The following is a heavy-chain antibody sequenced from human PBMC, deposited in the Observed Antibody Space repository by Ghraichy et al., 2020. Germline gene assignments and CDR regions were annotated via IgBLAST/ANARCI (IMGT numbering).Heavy chain of an antibody. J-gene: IGHJ4*02. D-gene: IGHD4-17*01. CDR2: IYYSGST. V-gene: IGHV4-31*03. CDR1: GGSISSGGYY. CDR3: ARASRIYGDSQPLDY. Sequence: SETLSLTCTVSGGSISSGGYYWSWIRQHPGKGLEWIGYIYYSGSTYYNPSLKSRVTISVDTSKNQFSLKLSSVTAADTAVYYCARASRIYGDSQPLDYWGQGTLVTVSS.